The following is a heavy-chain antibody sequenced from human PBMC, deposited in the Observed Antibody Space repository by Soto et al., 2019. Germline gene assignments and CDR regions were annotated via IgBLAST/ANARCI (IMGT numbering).Heavy chain of an antibody. D-gene: IGHD1-26*01. Sequence: QPGGSLRLSCAASGFTFSSYAMSWVRQAPGKGLEWVSSISGTGGSTYYADSVKGRFTISRDNSKNTLYLQMNSLRVEDTAVYYCAKDKVGATHWYAAFDIWGQGTLVTVSS. CDR1: GFTFSSYA. J-gene: IGHJ3*02. CDR3: AKDKVGATHWYAAFDI. V-gene: IGHV3-23*01. CDR2: ISGTGGST.